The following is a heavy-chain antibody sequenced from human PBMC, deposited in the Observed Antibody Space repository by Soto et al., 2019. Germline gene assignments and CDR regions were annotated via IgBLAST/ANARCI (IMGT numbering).Heavy chain of an antibody. J-gene: IGHJ4*02. D-gene: IGHD2-21*02. CDR1: GGSISSSDYY. Sequence: PSETLSLTCTVSGGSISSSDYYWSWIRQPPGKGLEWIGYIYYSGSTYYNPSLKSRVTISVDTSKNQFSLKLRSLRSDDTAVYYCARDFEQYCGGDCYSGYWGQGTLVTVSS. CDR3: ARDFEQYCGGDCYSGY. V-gene: IGHV4-30-4*02. CDR2: IYYSGST.